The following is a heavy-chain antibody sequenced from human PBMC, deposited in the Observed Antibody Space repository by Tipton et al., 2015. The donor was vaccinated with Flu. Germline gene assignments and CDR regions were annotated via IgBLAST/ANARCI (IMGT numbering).Heavy chain of an antibody. D-gene: IGHD3-10*01. V-gene: IGHV1-2*02. CDR3: ARDFYSAWSLDY. Sequence: QLVQSGAEVKQPGASVKVSCKTSGYTFTAYFIHWMRQAPGQGLEWMGWINPHSGDTNAAQKFQGRVTMTRDTSISTAYMELRRLRSDDTAVYYCARDFYSAWSLDYVGQGTLVTVSS. CDR1: GYTFTAYF. CDR2: INPHSGDT. J-gene: IGHJ4*02.